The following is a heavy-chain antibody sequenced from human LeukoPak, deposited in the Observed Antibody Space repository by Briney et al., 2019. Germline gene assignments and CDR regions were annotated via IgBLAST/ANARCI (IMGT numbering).Heavy chain of an antibody. V-gene: IGHV4-34*01. CDR2: INHSGST. D-gene: IGHD2-8*01. Sequence: PSETLSLTCAVYLGSPRVYYCSSIRQPPGKGLEWIGEINHSGSTNYNPSLKSRVTISVDTSKNQFSLKLSSVTAADTAVYYCARRRPYCTNGVCYSNWFDPWGQGTLVTVSS. CDR3: ARRRPYCTNGVCYSNWFDP. CDR1: LGSPRVYY. J-gene: IGHJ5*02.